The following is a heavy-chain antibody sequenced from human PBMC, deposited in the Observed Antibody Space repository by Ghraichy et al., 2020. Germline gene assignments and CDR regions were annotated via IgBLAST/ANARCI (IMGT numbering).Heavy chain of an antibody. Sequence: SQTLSLTCAVYGGSFSGYYWSWIRQPPGKGLEWIGEINHSGSTNYNPSLKSRVTISVDTSKNQFSLKLSSVTAADTAVYYCARHRRRQRGAAAGTFDPWGQGTLVTVSS. CDR2: INHSGST. D-gene: IGHD6-13*01. V-gene: IGHV4-34*01. CDR1: GGSFSGYY. CDR3: ARHRRRQRGAAAGTFDP. J-gene: IGHJ5*02.